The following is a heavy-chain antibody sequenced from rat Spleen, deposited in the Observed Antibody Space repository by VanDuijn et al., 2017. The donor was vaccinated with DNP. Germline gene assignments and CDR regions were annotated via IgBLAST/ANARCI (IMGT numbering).Heavy chain of an antibody. CDR2: ISSGGDSA. CDR3: ARRQGTTYWYFDF. Sequence: EVQVVQSGGGLVQPGRSLKLSCAVSGLTFSHYGMAWVRQAPKEGLEWVATISSGGDSAYYRDSVKGRFTISRDNTRRTLYLQMDSLRSEDTATYYWARRQGTTYWYFDFWGPGTMVTVSS. J-gene: IGHJ1*01. CDR1: GLTFSHYG. D-gene: IGHD1-5*01. V-gene: IGHV5-7*01.